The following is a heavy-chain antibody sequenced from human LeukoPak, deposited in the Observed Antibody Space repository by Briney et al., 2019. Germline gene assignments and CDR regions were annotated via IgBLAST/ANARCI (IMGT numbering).Heavy chain of an antibody. CDR1: GFTFSSHW. D-gene: IGHD6-13*01. V-gene: IGHV3-74*01. CDR3: ARVLIAATGGDY. CDR2: INTDGSTT. Sequence: GGSLRLSFAASGFTFSSHWMHWVRQAPGKGLGWVSRINTDGSTTSYADSVKGRFTISRDNAKNTVYLQMNSLRADDTAVYYCARVLIAATGGDYWGQGTLVTVFS. J-gene: IGHJ4*02.